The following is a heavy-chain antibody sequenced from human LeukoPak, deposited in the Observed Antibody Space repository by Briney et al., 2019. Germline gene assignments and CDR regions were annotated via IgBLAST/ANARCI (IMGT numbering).Heavy chain of an antibody. CDR1: GLTFSNLA. V-gene: IGHV3-23*01. J-gene: IGHJ3*02. Sequence: GGSLRLSCAAPGLTFSNLAMTWVRQAPGKGLEWVSSISSNGGSTYYAESVKGRLTVSRDNSKNTLYLQMNSLRVEDTAVYYCARDPNGDYIGAFDMWGPGTMVTVSS. CDR3: ARDPNGDYIGAFDM. CDR2: ISSNGGST. D-gene: IGHD4-17*01.